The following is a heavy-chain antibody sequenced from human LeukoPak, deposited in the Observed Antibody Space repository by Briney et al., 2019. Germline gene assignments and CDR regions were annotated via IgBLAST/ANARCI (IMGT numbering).Heavy chain of an antibody. V-gene: IGHV4-34*01. J-gene: IGHJ4*02. CDR1: GGSFSGYY. CDR2: INHSGST. Sequence: SETLSLTCAVYGGSFSGYYWSWIRQPPGKGLEWIGEINHSGSTNYNPSLKSRVTISVDTSKNQLSLKLSSVTAADTAVYYCARLFSRGKEVDYWGQGTLVTVSS. D-gene: IGHD4-23*01. CDR3: ARLFSRGKEVDY.